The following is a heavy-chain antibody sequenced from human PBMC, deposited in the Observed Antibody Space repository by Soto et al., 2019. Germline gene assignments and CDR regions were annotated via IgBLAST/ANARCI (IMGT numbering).Heavy chain of an antibody. CDR2: ISTSGSDT. CDR3: ANLPRYHPPYY. J-gene: IGHJ4*02. Sequence: EVQLLDSGGGLVQPGGSLRLSCAASGFTFSNYAMSWVRQAPGKGLEWVSTISTSGSDTYYADSVKGRFTLSRDNSKNTLYLQMNSLSAEDTAIYYCANLPRYHPPYYWGQGTLVTVSS. CDR1: GFTFSNYA. V-gene: IGHV3-23*01. D-gene: IGHD2-2*01.